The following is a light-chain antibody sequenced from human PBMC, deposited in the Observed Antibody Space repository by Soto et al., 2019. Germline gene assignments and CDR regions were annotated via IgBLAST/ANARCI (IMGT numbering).Light chain of an antibody. CDR2: YDS. Sequence: SYELTQPPSVSVAPGKTARITCGGNNIGSKSVHWYQQKPGQAPVLVIYYDSDRPSGIPERFSGSNSGNTATLTISRVEAGDEADYYCQVWDSSSAHPVVGGGTKLTVL. V-gene: IGLV3-21*04. CDR1: NIGSKS. J-gene: IGLJ2*01. CDR3: QVWDSSSAHPV.